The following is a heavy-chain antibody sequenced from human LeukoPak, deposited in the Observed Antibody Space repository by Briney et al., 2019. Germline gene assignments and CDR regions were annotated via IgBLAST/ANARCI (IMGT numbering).Heavy chain of an antibody. Sequence: PGGSLRLSCAASGFSFSNDWMCWVRQAPGKGLEWVANINQDESKKYYVDSVKGRFTISRDNAKNSLYLQMSSLRAEDTAVYYCARDDAYRTDYWGQGTLVTVSS. CDR3: ARDDAYRTDY. D-gene: IGHD2-2*01. CDR2: INQDESKK. J-gene: IGHJ4*02. CDR1: GFSFSNDW. V-gene: IGHV3-7*01.